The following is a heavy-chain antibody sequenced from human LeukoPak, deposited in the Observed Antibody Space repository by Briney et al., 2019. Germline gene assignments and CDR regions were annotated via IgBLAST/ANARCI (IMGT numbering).Heavy chain of an antibody. CDR1: GGSISSSSYY. CDR3: AKDAPYDTKVPGPDY. V-gene: IGHV3-23*01. J-gene: IGHJ4*02. CDR2: ISDSGGST. Sequence: PSETLSLTCTVSGGSISSSSYYWGWIRQPPGKGLEWVSAISDSGGSTYYADSVKGRFTISRDNSKNTLYLQVNSLRAEDTAVYYCAKDAPYDTKVPGPDYWGQGTLVTVSS. D-gene: IGHD3-22*01.